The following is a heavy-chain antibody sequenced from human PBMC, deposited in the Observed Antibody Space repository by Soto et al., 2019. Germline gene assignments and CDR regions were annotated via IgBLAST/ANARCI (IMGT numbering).Heavy chain of an antibody. Sequence: SLTCTVSGGSISSYYWSWIRQPPGKGLEWIGYIYYSGSTNYNPSLKSRVTISVDTSKNQFSLKLSSVTAADTAVYYCARDPRYYYDSSGYSKGFDPWGQGTLVTVSS. J-gene: IGHJ5*02. CDR1: GGSISSYY. D-gene: IGHD3-22*01. CDR3: ARDPRYYYDSSGYSKGFDP. V-gene: IGHV4-59*01. CDR2: IYYSGST.